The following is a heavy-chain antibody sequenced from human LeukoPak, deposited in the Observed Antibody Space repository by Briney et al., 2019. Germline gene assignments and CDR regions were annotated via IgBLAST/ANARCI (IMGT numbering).Heavy chain of an antibody. D-gene: IGHD2-8*01. J-gene: IGHJ4*02. V-gene: IGHV4-38-2*02. Sequence: SETLSLTCTVSGSSLTTTYYWACFRQAPGKGLEWVATVFQLQTVRTFYNPSLESRVTMSLDTSQNQFSLNLTSVTAADTALYFCARVLNAPKFIDSWGQGTLATVS. CDR3: ARVLNAPKFIDS. CDR2: VFQLQTVRT. CDR1: GSSLTTTYY.